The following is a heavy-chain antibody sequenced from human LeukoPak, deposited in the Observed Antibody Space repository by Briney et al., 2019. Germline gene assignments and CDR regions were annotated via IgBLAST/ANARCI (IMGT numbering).Heavy chain of an antibody. J-gene: IGHJ5*02. V-gene: IGHV4-30-4*08. CDR2: IYYSGST. CDR3: ASTNCIRSSCFGANWFDP. CDR1: GASISSGDYY. Sequence: PSETLSLTCTVSGASISSGDYYWSWIRQPPGKGLEWIGSIYYSGSTFHYNPSLKSRVAISIDMSKNQFSLRLSSVTAADTAVYYGASTNCIRSSCFGANWFDPWGQGTLVTVPS. D-gene: IGHD2-2*01.